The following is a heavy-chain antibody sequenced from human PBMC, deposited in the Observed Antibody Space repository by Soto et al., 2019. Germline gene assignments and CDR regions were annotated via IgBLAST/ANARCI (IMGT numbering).Heavy chain of an antibody. V-gene: IGHV4-39*01. D-gene: IGHD3-22*01. CDR2: IYYSGST. Sequence: QLQLQESGPGLVKPSETLSLTCTVSGGSISSSSYYWGWIRQPPVKGLEWIWSIYYSGSTYYNPSLNSRVTISVDTSKNQSSLKLSSVTAADTAVYYCANPRYYDSSGYDYWGQGTLVTVSS. CDR1: GGSISSSSYY. CDR3: ANPRYYDSSGYDY. J-gene: IGHJ4*02.